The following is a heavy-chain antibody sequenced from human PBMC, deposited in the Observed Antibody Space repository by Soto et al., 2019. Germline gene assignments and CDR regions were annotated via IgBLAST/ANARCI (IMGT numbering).Heavy chain of an antibody. J-gene: IGHJ4*02. CDR2: INTANDDT. V-gene: IGHV1-3*04. D-gene: IGHD5-12*01. Sequence: QVQLVQSGAEVKKPRASVKVSCRASGYTFSSSPLHWVRQAPGQRPEWMGWINTANDDTKYSQKFQDRVTLTRDTSASTAYMEVSSLTPEDTAVYYCARDEGVASGNWGQGTLVTVSS. CDR1: GYTFSSSP. CDR3: ARDEGVASGN.